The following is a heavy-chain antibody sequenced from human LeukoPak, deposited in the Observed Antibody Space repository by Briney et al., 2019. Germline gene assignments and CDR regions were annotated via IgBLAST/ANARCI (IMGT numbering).Heavy chain of an antibody. D-gene: IGHD6-6*01. Sequence: SETLSLTCTVSGDSIISTNYYWGWIRQPPGKGLEWIGHIYHSGATYYNPSLKSRVTIFVDTSKNQFSLKLSFVTVADTAVYYCARLVEYGSSSFDSWGQGTLVTVSS. CDR3: ARLVEYGSSSFDS. V-gene: IGHV4-39*01. J-gene: IGHJ4*02. CDR1: GDSIISTNYY. CDR2: IYHSGAT.